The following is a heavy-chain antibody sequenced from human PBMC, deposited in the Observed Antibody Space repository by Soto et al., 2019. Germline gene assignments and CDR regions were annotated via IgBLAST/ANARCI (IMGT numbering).Heavy chain of an antibody. CDR3: ARDPQIFWFGELKPPFFEF. J-gene: IGHJ4*01. CDR2: ISSHNGKT. Sequence: ASVKVSCKASGYTFTSDSFSWVRQAAGQGLEWMGWISSHNGKTKYAQKVQGRVNMTTDTSTSTAYMELRDLRSDDTAVYYCARDPQIFWFGELKPPFFEFWGHGSLVTVSS. D-gene: IGHD3-10*01. V-gene: IGHV1-18*01. CDR1: GYTFTSDS.